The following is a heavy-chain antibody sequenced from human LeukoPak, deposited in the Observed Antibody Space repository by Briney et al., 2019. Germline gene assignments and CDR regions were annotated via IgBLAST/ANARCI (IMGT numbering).Heavy chain of an antibody. D-gene: IGHD1-26*01. CDR2: ISGSGGST. Sequence: GGSLRLSCAASGFTFSSYAMSWVRQAPGKGLEWVSAISGSGGSTYYADSVKGRFTISRDNSKNTLYLQMNSLRAEDTAVYYCAKDSWLGSYLYYFDYWGQGTLVTVSS. CDR1: GFTFSSYA. J-gene: IGHJ4*02. CDR3: AKDSWLGSYLYYFDY. V-gene: IGHV3-23*01.